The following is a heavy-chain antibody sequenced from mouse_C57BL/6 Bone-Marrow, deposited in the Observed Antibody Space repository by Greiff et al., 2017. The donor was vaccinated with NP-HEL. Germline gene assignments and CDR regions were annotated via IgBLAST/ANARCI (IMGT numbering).Heavy chain of an antibody. CDR3: ARSNYYGSSSGDFDV. CDR1: GFTFTDYY. V-gene: IGHV7-3*01. D-gene: IGHD1-1*01. Sequence: EVKLMESGGGLVQPGGSLSLSCAASGFTFTDYYMSWVRQPPGKALEWLGFIRNKANGYTTEYSASVKGRFTISRDNSQSILYLQMNALRAEDSATYYCARSNYYGSSSGDFDVWGTGTTVTVSS. CDR2: IRNKANGYTT. J-gene: IGHJ1*03.